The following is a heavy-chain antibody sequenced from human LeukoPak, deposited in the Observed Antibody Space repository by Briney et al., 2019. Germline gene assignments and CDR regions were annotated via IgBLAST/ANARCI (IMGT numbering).Heavy chain of an antibody. V-gene: IGHV3-30*03. CDR1: GFTFSSYG. J-gene: IGHJ3*02. CDR3: VGGYDAFDI. CDR2: ISYDGSNK. D-gene: IGHD3-10*01. Sequence: PGGSLRLSCAASGFTFSSYGMHWVRQAPGKGLEWVAVISYDGSNKYYADSVKGRFTISRDNSKNTLYLQMNSLRAEDTAVYYSVGGYDAFDIWGQGTMVTVSS.